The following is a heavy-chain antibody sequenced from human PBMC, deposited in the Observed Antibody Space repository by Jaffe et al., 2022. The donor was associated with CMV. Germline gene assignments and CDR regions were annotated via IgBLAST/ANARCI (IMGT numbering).Heavy chain of an antibody. V-gene: IGHV2-5*01. CDR2: IYWNDDK. CDR3: AHIHCTNGVCYPTRYYFDY. D-gene: IGHD2-8*01. J-gene: IGHJ4*02. CDR1: GFSLSTSGVG. Sequence: QITLKESGPTLVKPTQTLTLTCTFSGFSLSTSGVGVGWIRQPPGKALEWLALIYWNDDKRYSPSLKSRLTITKDTSKNQVVLTMTNMDPVDTATYYCAHIHCTNGVCYPTRYYFDYWGQGTLVTVSS.